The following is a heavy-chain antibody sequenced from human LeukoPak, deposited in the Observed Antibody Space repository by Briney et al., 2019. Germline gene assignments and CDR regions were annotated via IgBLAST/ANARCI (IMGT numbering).Heavy chain of an antibody. V-gene: IGHV3-21*01. Sequence: GGSLRLSCAASGFTFSSYSMNWVRQAPGEGLEWVSSISSSSSYIYYADSVKGRFTISRDNSKNTLYLQMNSLRAEDTAVYYCAREFWSGYYTRGFDYWGQGTLVTVSS. CDR2: ISSSSSYI. CDR3: AREFWSGYYTRGFDY. J-gene: IGHJ4*02. CDR1: GFTFSSYS. D-gene: IGHD3-3*01.